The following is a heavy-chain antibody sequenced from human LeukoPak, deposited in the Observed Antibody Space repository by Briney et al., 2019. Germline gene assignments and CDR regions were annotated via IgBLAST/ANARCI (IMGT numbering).Heavy chain of an antibody. V-gene: IGHV3-64*01. CDR2: ISSNGGST. CDR1: GFTFSSYA. Sequence: PGGSLRLSCAASGFTFSSYAMHWVRQAPGKGLEYVSVISSNGGSTYYANSVKDRFTISRDNSKNTLYLQMGSLRAEDMAVYYCARGGLLWFGELSGYWGQGTLVTVSS. J-gene: IGHJ4*02. CDR3: ARGGLLWFGELSGY. D-gene: IGHD3-10*01.